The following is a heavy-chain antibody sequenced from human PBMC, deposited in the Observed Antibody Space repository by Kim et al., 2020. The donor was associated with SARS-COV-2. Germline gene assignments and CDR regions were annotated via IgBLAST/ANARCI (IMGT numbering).Heavy chain of an antibody. CDR3: TNYYGGYEAFKI. V-gene: IGHV3-49*04. CDR2: IRCEGYGGKT. D-gene: IGHD4-17*01. CDR1: GFSFSDYG. Sequence: GGSLRLSCTASGFSFSDYGLNWVHQAPGKGLEWVGLIRCEGYGGKTEYSTSVGSRIIISRYDSKSLAYLQMNRLKTEDTTVYYCTNYYGGYEAFKIWGQGTLVTVSS. J-gene: IGHJ3*02.